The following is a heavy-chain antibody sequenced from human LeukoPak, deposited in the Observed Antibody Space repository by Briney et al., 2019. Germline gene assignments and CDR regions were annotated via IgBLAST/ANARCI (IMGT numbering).Heavy chain of an antibody. J-gene: IGHJ4*02. CDR3: ARNTSGWYDLDY. CDR1: GFTFSSYA. D-gene: IGHD6-19*01. Sequence: PGGSLRLSCAASGFTFSSYAMHWVRQAPGKGLEYVSAISSNGGSTYYANSVKGRFTISRDNSKNTPYLQMGSLRAEDMAVYYCARNTSGWYDLDYWGQGTLVTVSS. CDR2: ISSNGGST. V-gene: IGHV3-64*01.